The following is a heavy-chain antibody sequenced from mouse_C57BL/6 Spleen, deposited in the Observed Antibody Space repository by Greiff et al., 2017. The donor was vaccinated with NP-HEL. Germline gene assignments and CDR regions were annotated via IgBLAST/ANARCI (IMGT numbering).Heavy chain of an antibody. Sequence: VQLQQSGAELVKPGASVKISCKASGYAFSSYWMNWVKQRPGKGLEWIGQIYPGDGDTNYNGKVKGKATLTADKSSSTAYMQLSSLTSEDSAVYFWARSGGTAQAIDYWGQGTTLTVSS. D-gene: IGHD3-2*02. CDR1: GYAFSSYW. CDR2: IYPGDGDT. V-gene: IGHV1-80*01. CDR3: ARSGGTAQAIDY. J-gene: IGHJ2*01.